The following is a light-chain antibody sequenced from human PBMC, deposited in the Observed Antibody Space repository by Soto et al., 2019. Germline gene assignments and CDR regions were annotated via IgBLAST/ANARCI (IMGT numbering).Light chain of an antibody. CDR3: QQFNNYPLT. J-gene: IGKJ5*01. V-gene: IGKV1D-13*01. CDR1: QGISSA. Sequence: NQMTQAHSTLSSSVGDIKTITWRSSQGISSAVAWYQQKPGKPPKLLMYDASSLESGVPPRFSGSGSGTDFTLSISSLQPEDFATYYCQQFNNYPLTFGQGTRLEIK. CDR2: DAS.